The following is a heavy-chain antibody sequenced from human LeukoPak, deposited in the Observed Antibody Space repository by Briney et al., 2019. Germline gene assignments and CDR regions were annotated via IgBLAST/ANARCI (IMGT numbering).Heavy chain of an antibody. CDR3: ARRVRSADHRCDF. CDR1: GGSISSSSYY. V-gene: IGHV4-39*07. J-gene: IGHJ4*02. D-gene: IGHD1-14*01. CDR2: IYYSGST. Sequence: SETLSLTCTVSGGSISSSSYYWGWIRQPPGKGLEWIGSIYYSGSTYYNPSLKSRVTISVDTSKNQFSLKLSSVTAADTAVYYCARRVRSADHRCDFWGQGTLVTVSS.